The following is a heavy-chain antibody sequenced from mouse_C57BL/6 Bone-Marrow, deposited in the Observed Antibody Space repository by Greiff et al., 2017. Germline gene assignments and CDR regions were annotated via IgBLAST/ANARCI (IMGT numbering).Heavy chain of an antibody. Sequence: VHLVESGAELARPGASVKLSCKASGYTFTSYGISWVKQRTGQGLEWIGEIYPRSGNTYYNEKFKGKATLTADKSSSTAYMELRSLTSEDSAVYFCARDAYYSNYGAMDYWGQGTSVTVSS. V-gene: IGHV1-81*01. CDR1: GYTFTSYG. CDR3: ARDAYYSNYGAMDY. D-gene: IGHD2-5*01. CDR2: IYPRSGNT. J-gene: IGHJ4*01.